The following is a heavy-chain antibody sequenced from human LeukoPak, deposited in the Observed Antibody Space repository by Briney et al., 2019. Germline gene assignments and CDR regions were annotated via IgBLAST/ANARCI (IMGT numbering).Heavy chain of an antibody. D-gene: IGHD3-3*01. J-gene: IGHJ4*02. CDR3: AHTVWSGNYFDY. V-gene: IGHV3-74*01. Sequence: PGGTLRLSCAASGFTFSSYWMHWVRQAPGKGLVWVSHINTDGGSTSYADSVKGRFTISRDNAKNTLYLQMNSLRVEDTAVYYCAHTVWSGNYFDYWGQGTLVTVSS. CDR2: INTDGGST. CDR1: GFTFSSYW.